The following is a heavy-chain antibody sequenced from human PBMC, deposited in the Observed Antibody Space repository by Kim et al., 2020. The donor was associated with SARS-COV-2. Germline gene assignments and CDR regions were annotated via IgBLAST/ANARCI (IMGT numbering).Heavy chain of an antibody. CDR3: ARTPLVPPLLWFGELLLTLDY. CDR2: ISAYNGNT. J-gene: IGHJ4*02. V-gene: IGHV1-18*01. Sequence: ASVKVSCKASGYTFTSYGISWVRQAPGQGLEWMGWISAYNGNTNYAQKLQGRVTMTTDTSTSTAYMELRSLRSDDTAVYYCARTPLVPPLLWFGELLLTLDYWGQGTLVTVSS. CDR1: GYTFTSYG. D-gene: IGHD3-10*01.